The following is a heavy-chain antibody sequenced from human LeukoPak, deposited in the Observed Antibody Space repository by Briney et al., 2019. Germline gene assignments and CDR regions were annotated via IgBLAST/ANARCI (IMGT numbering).Heavy chain of an antibody. D-gene: IGHD1-26*01. Sequence: PGGSLRLSCAASGFTFSDSSIHWVRQASGKGLEWIGLMEKELNGYATAYAASVRGRFTISRDDSQNTAYLQMDSLKTEDTALYYRTRGSGTYNWLDPWGQGTWSPSPQ. CDR2: MEKELNGYAT. V-gene: IGHV3-73*01. CDR1: GFTFSDSS. CDR3: TRGSGTYNWLDP. J-gene: IGHJ5*02.